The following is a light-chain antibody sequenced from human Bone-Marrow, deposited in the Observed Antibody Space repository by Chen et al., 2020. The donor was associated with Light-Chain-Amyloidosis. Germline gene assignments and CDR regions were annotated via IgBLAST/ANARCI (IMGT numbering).Light chain of an antibody. J-gene: IGLJ1*01. CDR2: AND. V-gene: IGLV1-40*01. CDR3: QSYDTRLSGLYV. Sequence: QSVLTQPPPVSGAPGPRVHILCPGSSSNIGTGYDVHWYQQLPGTAPQLLIYANDNRPSGVPDRFSGSKSGTSASLAITGLQAEDEADYYCQSYDTRLSGLYVFGTGTKVTVL. CDR1: SSNIGTGYD.